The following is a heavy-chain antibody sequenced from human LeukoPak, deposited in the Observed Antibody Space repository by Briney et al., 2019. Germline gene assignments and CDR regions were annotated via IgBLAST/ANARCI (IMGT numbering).Heavy chain of an antibody. J-gene: IGHJ4*02. D-gene: IGHD2-8*01. CDR1: GFTFSSYS. Sequence: GGSLRLSCAASGFTFSSYSMNWVRQAPGKGLEWVSSISSSSSYIYYADSVKGRFTISRDNAKNSLYLQMNSLRAEDTAVYYCAREVIGYCTNGVCYTRAGLDYWGQGTLVTVSS. CDR3: AREVIGYCTNGVCYTRAGLDY. CDR2: ISSSSSYI. V-gene: IGHV3-21*01.